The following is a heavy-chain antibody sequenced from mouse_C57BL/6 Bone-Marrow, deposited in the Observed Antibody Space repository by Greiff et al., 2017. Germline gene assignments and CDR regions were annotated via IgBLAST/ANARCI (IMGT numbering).Heavy chain of an antibody. Sequence: QVQLQQPGAELVRPGTSVKLSCKASGYTFTSYWMHWVKQRPGQGLEWIGVIDPSDSYTNYNQKFKGKATLTVDTSSSTAYMQLSSLTSEDSAVYYCARKSIGGYWGQGTTLTVSS. V-gene: IGHV1-59*01. CDR2: IDPSDSYT. CDR3: ARKSIGGY. J-gene: IGHJ2*01. CDR1: GYTFTSYW. D-gene: IGHD2-10*02.